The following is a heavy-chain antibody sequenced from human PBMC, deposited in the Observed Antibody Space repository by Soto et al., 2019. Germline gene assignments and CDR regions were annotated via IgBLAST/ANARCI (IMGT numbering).Heavy chain of an antibody. CDR2: IYYSGST. CDR1: GGSISSSSYY. Sequence: PSETLSLTCTVSGGSISSSSYYWGWIRQPPGKGLEWIGSIYYSGSTYYNPSLKSRVTISVDTSKNQFSLKLSSVTAADTAVYYCASPKGDIAVAMYYFDYWGQGTLVTVSS. D-gene: IGHD6-19*01. CDR3: ASPKGDIAVAMYYFDY. V-gene: IGHV4-39*01. J-gene: IGHJ4*02.